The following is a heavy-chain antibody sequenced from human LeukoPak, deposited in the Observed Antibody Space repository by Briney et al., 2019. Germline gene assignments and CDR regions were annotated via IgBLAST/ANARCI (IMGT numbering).Heavy chain of an antibody. J-gene: IGHJ4*02. CDR1: GYTFTSYG. V-gene: IGHV1-18*01. D-gene: IGHD3-10*01. Sequence: ASVKVSCKASGYTFTSYGISWVRQAPGQGLEWMGWISAYNGNTNYAQKLQGRVTMTTDTSTSAAYMELRSLRSDDTAVYYCARSFPKMLWFGVPYYFDYWGQGTLVTVSS. CDR2: ISAYNGNT. CDR3: ARSFPKMLWFGVPYYFDY.